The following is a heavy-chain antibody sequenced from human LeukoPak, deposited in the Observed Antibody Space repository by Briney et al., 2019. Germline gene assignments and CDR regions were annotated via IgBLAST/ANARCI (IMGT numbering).Heavy chain of an antibody. Sequence: ASVKVSCKASGYTFTGYYMHWVRQAPGQGLEWMGWINPNSCGTNYAQKFQGRVTMARDTAISTAYMELSRLRSDDTAVYYCARYLEWLYPGGAFDIWGKGTMVAVSS. V-gene: IGHV1-2*02. CDR2: INPNSCGT. CDR1: GYTFTGYY. J-gene: IGHJ3*02. D-gene: IGHD3-9*01. CDR3: ARYLEWLYPGGAFDI.